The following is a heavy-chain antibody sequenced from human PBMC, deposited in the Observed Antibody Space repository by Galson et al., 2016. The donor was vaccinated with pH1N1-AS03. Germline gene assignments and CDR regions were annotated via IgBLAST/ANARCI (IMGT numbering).Heavy chain of an antibody. D-gene: IGHD1-26*01. Sequence: ETLSLTCTVPGGSISSRAYYWGWIRQPPGKGLEWIGSIYDTGRTTYNPSLKSRVTISGGTSKNQLSLKVTSMTAADTAVYYCARVVGARPPPDYWGQGTLVTVSS. V-gene: IGHV4-39*01. CDR1: GGSISSRAYY. CDR3: ARVVGARPPPDY. CDR2: IYDTGRT. J-gene: IGHJ4*02.